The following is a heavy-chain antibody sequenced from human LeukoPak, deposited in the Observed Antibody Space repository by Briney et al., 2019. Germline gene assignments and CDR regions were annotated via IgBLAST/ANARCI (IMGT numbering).Heavy chain of an antibody. J-gene: IGHJ5*02. CDR3: ARDGANIVVVVAATKLSYWFDP. V-gene: IGHV4-39*07. CDR1: GGSISSSSYY. CDR2: IYYSGST. D-gene: IGHD2-15*01. Sequence: PSETLSLTCTVSGGSISSSSYYWGWIRQPPGKGLEWIGSIYYSGSTYYNPSLKSRVPIPVDTSKNQFSLKLSSVTAADTAVYYCARDGANIVVVVAATKLSYWFDPWGQGTLVTVSS.